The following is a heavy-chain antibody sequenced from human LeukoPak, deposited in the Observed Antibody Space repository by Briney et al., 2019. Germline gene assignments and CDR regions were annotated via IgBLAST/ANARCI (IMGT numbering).Heavy chain of an antibody. V-gene: IGHV4-39*01. CDR2: IYYSGTT. J-gene: IGHJ6*03. Sequence: PSETLSLTCSVSGGSISSSSYYWNWIRQPPGKGLEWVGSIYYSGTTYYNSSLKSRVTISEDTSKNRFSLMLTSVTAADTAVYYCASQVSEYFYHYIDVWGEGTTVIVSS. CDR1: GGSISSSSYY. CDR3: ASQVSEYFYHYIDV. D-gene: IGHD2/OR15-2a*01.